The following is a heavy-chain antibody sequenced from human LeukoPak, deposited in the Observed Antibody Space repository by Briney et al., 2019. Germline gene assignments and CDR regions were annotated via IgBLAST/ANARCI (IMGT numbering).Heavy chain of an antibody. CDR3: ARRTGYSYGSFDY. V-gene: IGHV4-59*01. CDR2: IFYSGST. Sequence: SEALSLTCTVSGDSISTYSWSWIRQPPGKGLEWIGYIFYSGSTNYNPSLKSRVTISVDTSKNQFSLKLSSVTAADTAVYYCARRTGYSYGSFDYWGQGTLVTVSS. D-gene: IGHD5-18*01. CDR1: GDSISTYS. J-gene: IGHJ4*02.